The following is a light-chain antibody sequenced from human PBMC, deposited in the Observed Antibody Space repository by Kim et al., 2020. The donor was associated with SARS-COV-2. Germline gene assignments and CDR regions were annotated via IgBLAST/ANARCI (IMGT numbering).Light chain of an antibody. CDR3: QQSNDWPPLT. J-gene: IGKJ1*01. Sequence: SPIETAPLPSRPRPTITHKCVRHPQTPRHAPRLLLYGASTRATHVPARFFGSVSESDFSLTIRSLRSEYFAVYYCQQSNDWPPLTFGQGTKVDIK. CDR2: GAS. V-gene: IGKV3-15*01. CDR1: PTITHK.